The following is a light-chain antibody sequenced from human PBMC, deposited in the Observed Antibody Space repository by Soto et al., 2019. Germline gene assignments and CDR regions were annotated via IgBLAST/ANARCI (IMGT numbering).Light chain of an antibody. CDR2: GNS. CDR1: SSNIGAGYD. J-gene: IGLJ2*01. CDR3: QSHDSSLSGHVV. Sequence: QSVLTQPPSVSGALGQRVTISCTGSSSNIGAGYDVHWYQQLPGTAPKLLIYGNSNRPSGVPDRFSGSKSGTSASLAITGLQAEDEADYYCQSHDSSLSGHVVFGGGTKVTVL. V-gene: IGLV1-40*01.